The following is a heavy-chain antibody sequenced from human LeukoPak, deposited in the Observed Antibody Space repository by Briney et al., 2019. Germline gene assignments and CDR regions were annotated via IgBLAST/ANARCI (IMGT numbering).Heavy chain of an antibody. CDR1: GFTFSNAW. Sequence: GGSLRLSCATSGFTFSNAWMNWARQAPGKGLEWVGRIRSNSDGGTIDYAAPVKGRFTLSRDDSKTTLYLQMNSLQTEDTAVYYCATDFYDSTWGQGTLVTVSS. J-gene: IGHJ5*02. D-gene: IGHD3-22*01. CDR3: ATDFYDST. CDR2: IRSNSDGGTI. V-gene: IGHV3-15*07.